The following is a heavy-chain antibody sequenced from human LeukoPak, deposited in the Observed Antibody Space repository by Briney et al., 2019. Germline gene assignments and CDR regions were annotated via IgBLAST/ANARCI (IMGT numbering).Heavy chain of an antibody. V-gene: IGHV5-51*01. CDR2: IYPGDSGP. Sequence: GASLQISCQVSGYRFTSYCIGWVRQIPGKGLEWMGIIYPGDSGPTYSPSFQGQVTISVDKSINTACLQWSSLQASDTAMYYCGMSGDRVPLQDDVFDVWGQGTMVTVST. J-gene: IGHJ3*01. D-gene: IGHD1-26*01. CDR3: GMSGDRVPLQDDVFDV. CDR1: GYRFTSYC.